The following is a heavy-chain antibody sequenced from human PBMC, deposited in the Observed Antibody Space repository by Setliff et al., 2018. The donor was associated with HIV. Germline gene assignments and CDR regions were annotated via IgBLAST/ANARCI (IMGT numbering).Heavy chain of an antibody. CDR3: VRDQNTPSRGRSKTCINPGDY. J-gene: IGHJ4*02. V-gene: IGHV3-33*01. CDR2: IWYDGSNE. D-gene: IGHD2-15*01. CDR1: GFSLSYHG. Sequence: GGSLRLSCAASGFSLSYHGMHWVRQAPGKGLEWVAIIWYDGSNEYYADSVKGRFTISRDNSKNTLYLQMDSLRAEDTAVYYCVRDQNTPSRGRSKTCINPGDYWGLGTLVTVSS.